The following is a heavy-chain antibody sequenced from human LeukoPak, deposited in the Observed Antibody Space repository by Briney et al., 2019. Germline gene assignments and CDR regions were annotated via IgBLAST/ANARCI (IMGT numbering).Heavy chain of an antibody. CDR2: IWYDGSNK. CDR1: GFTFSSYG. D-gene: IGHD2/OR15-2a*01. J-gene: IGHJ4*02. CDR3: AREGPRGNSQFDY. V-gene: IGHV3-33*01. Sequence: GGSLRLSCAASGFTFSSYGMHWVRQAPGKGLEWVALIWYDGSNKYYADSVKGRLTISRANSKNTLYLQMNSLRAEDTAVYYCAREGPRGNSQFDYWGQGTLVTVSS.